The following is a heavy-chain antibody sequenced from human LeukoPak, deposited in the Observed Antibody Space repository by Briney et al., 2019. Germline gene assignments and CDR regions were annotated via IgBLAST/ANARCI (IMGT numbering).Heavy chain of an antibody. V-gene: IGHV1-18*01. CDR1: GYTFTSYG. D-gene: IGHD3-3*02. CDR3: ARDRRIASDY. CDR2: ISAYNGNT. Sequence: GASVKVSCKASGYTFTSYGISWVRQPPGQGLEWMGWISAYNGNTNYAQKPQGRVTMTTDTSTNTAYTELRSLRSDDTAVYYCARDRRIASDYWGQGTLVTVSS. J-gene: IGHJ4*02.